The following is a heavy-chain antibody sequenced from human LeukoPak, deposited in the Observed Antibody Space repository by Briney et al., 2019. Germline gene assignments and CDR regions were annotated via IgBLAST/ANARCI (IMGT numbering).Heavy chain of an antibody. CDR2: IYHSGST. J-gene: IGHJ5*02. V-gene: IGHV4-30-2*02. D-gene: IGHD6-13*01. CDR1: GGSISSGGYY. Sequence: SETLSLTCTVSGGSISSGGYYWSWIRQPPGKGLEWIGYIYHSGSTHYNPSLKSRVTISVDTSKNQFSLKLSSVTAADTAVYYCAIMHSSNENIYNWFDPWGQGTLVTVSS. CDR3: AIMHSSNENIYNWFDP.